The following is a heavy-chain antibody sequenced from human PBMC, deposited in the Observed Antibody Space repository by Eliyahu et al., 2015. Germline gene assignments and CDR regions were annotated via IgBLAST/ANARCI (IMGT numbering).Heavy chain of an antibody. D-gene: IGHD5-12*01. V-gene: IGHV1-46*01. CDR1: GYAFTKYF. CDR2: IDPGGVYT. CDR3: ARDLGAIREPANDAFDI. J-gene: IGHJ3*02. Sequence: QVQLVQSGAEVKKPGASVKISCRASGYAFTKYFIHWMRQAPGQGFEWMGVIDPGGVYTSYRQNFQGRVTMTRDTSTSIVDMELSSLRSEDTAVYYCARDLGAIREPANDAFDIWGQGTMVTVSP.